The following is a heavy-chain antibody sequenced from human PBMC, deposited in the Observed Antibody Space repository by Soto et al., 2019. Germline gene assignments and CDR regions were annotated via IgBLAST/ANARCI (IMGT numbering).Heavy chain of an antibody. D-gene: IGHD2-15*01. CDR2: ISYNGGNR. CDR3: ARGDREDTAVVIGVRPGEYGVDV. CDR1: GFTFSNYA. Sequence: QVQLVESWGGVVQTGRSLRLSCAASGFTFSNYAMHWARQAPGKGLECVAVISYNGGNRFYRDYVKGRFTISRDNSKNTIHLQIDSLRYEDAAVYYCARGDREDTAVVIGVRPGEYGVDVWGQGTTVTVSS. V-gene: IGHV3-30*04. J-gene: IGHJ6*02.